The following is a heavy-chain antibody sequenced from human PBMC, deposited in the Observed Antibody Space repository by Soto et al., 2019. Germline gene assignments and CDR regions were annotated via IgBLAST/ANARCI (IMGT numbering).Heavy chain of an antibody. J-gene: IGHJ5*02. D-gene: IGHD2-2*01. CDR3: ASWRGSDCISTSCYLRSSSGNWFDP. CDR1: GGSISSGGYS. V-gene: IGHV4-30-2*01. Sequence: SETLSLTCAVSGGSISSGGYSWSWIRQPPGKGLEWIGYIYHSGSTYYNPSLKSRVTISVDKSKNQFSLKLSSVTAADTAVYYCASWRGSDCISTSCYLRSSSGNWFDPWGQGTLVTVSS. CDR2: IYHSGST.